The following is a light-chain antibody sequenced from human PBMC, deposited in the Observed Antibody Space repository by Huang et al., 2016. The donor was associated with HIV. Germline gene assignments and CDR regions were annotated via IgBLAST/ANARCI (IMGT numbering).Light chain of an antibody. J-gene: IGKJ4*01. Sequence: EIVLTQSPATLSLSPGERATLSCRASQSVNSYLAWYQQKPGKAPRLLIYDASNRATGIPDRFSGSGSGTDFTLTISNLQSEDFAVYYCQQRSAWPLTFGGGTKVEI. V-gene: IGKV3-11*01. CDR2: DAS. CDR1: QSVNSY. CDR3: QQRSAWPLT.